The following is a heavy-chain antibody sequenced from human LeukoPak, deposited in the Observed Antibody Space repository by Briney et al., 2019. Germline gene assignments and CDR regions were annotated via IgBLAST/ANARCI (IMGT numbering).Heavy chain of an antibody. CDR1: GFTFSTYV. V-gene: IGHV3-23*01. Sequence: HPGGSLRLSCAASGFTFSTYVMYWVRQAPGKGLECVSSISSSGAYTTYADSVKGRFTISRDNSKNTLYLQMNSLRAEDTAVYYCAVVRGIMGYWGQGTLVTVSS. CDR2: ISSSGAYT. J-gene: IGHJ4*02. CDR3: AVVRGIMGY. D-gene: IGHD3-10*01.